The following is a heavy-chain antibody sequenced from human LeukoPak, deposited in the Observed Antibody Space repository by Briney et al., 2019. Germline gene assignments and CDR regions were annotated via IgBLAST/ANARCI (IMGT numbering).Heavy chain of an antibody. J-gene: IGHJ4*02. CDR3: AKDRLWFGEKHLDY. Sequence: PGKSLRLSCAASGFTFNNYGMHWVRQAPGKGLEWVAVISTDGNYKHSADSVKGRFNISRDNSKSALYLQMNSLRVEDTAVCYCAKDRLWFGEKHLDYWGQGTPVTVSS. D-gene: IGHD3-10*01. CDR2: ISTDGNYK. V-gene: IGHV3-30*18. CDR1: GFTFNNYG.